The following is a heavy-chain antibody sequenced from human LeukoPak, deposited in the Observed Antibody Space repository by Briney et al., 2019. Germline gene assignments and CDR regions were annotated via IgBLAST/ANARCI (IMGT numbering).Heavy chain of an antibody. J-gene: IGHJ5*02. Sequence: GASVKVSCKASGYTFTSYYIHWVRQAPGQGLEWMGIINPSGGSTSYAQKFQGRVTMTRDTTTSTVYMELSSLRSEDTAVYYCARVRVQFWGGTLHGNNWFDPGAKGPLVT. CDR2: INPSGGST. D-gene: IGHD3-16*01. CDR1: GYTFTSYY. CDR3: ARVRVQFWGGTLHGNNWFDP. V-gene: IGHV1-46*01.